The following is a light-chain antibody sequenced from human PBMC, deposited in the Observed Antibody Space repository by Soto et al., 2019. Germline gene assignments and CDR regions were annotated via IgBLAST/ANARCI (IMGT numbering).Light chain of an antibody. J-gene: IGKJ3*01. Sequence: EIVVTQSPGILSVSPGDRATLSCRASQSVGRNLAWYQQKPGQAPTLLIYAASTRASGLPARFSGSGSGTDFTRTISSLQSEYFAFYYCQEYSKWPLFTFGPGTRVDIK. CDR3: QEYSKWPLFT. CDR2: AAS. V-gene: IGKV3-15*01. CDR1: QSVGRN.